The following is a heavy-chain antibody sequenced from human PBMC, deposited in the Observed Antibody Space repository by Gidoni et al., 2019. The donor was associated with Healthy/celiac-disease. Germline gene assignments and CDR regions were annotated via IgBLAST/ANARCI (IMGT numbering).Heavy chain of an antibody. CDR3: ARGAITFGGVIARLDY. J-gene: IGHJ4*02. D-gene: IGHD3-16*02. CDR2: INPNSGGT. Sequence: QVQLVQSGAEVKKPGASVKVSCKASGYTFTGYYMHWVRQAPGQALEWMGWINPNSGGTNYAQKFQGWVTMTRETSISTAYMELSRLRSDDTAVYYCARGAITFGGVIARLDYWGQGTLVTVSS. CDR1: GYTFTGYY. V-gene: IGHV1-2*04.